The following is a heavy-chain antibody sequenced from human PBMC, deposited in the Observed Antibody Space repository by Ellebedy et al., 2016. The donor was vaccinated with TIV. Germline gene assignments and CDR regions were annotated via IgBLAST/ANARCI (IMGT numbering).Heavy chain of an antibody. Sequence: GESLKISCAASGFTFSSNWMNWVRQTPGKGLEWVAYIKQDGSEKYYVDSVKGRFTISRDNAKNSLYLQMNSLRAEDTAVYYCARCRSFNWGQGTLLTVSS. CDR2: IKQDGSEK. V-gene: IGHV3-7*03. CDR1: GFTFSSNW. CDR3: ARCRSFN. D-gene: IGHD3-10*01. J-gene: IGHJ4*02.